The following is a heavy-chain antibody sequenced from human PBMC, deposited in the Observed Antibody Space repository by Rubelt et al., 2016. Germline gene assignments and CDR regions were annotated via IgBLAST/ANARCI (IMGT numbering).Heavy chain of an antibody. CDR2: ISYDGSNK. J-gene: IGHJ4*02. D-gene: IGHD2-21*01. CDR3: ARVGDTWGFDY. Sequence: GFTFSSYAMHWVRQAPGKGLEWVAVISYDGSNKYYADSVKGRFTISRDNSKNTLYLQMNSLRAEDTAVYYCARVGDTWGFDYWGQGTLVTVSS. CDR1: GFTFSSYA. V-gene: IGHV3-30*04.